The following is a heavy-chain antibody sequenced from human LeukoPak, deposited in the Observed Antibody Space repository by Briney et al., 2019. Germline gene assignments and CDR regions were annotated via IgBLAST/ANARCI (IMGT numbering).Heavy chain of an antibody. CDR1: GYTFTGYY. D-gene: IGHD3-10*01. CDR3: ARGSGGSKRSYYMDV. V-gene: IGHV1-2*02. CDR2: INLDSGGT. J-gene: IGHJ6*03. Sequence: ASVKVSCKASGYTFTGYYMHWVRQAPGQGLEWMGWINLDSGGTNYAQKFQGRVTMTRDTSISTAYMELSRLRSDDTAVYYCARGSGGSKRSYYMDVWGKGTTVTVSS.